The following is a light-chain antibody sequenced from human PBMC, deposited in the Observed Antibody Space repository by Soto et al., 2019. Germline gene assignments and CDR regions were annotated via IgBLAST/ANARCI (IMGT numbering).Light chain of an antibody. J-gene: IGKJ5*01. CDR3: QQSYSTPPA. CDR2: RAS. V-gene: IGKV1-39*01. Sequence: DIQMTQSPSSLSASVGDRVTISCRASQSISTYLNWHQQKPGTAPRLLIYRASTVKTGVPPRFSGSGSGRDFTLTISSLQPEDFATYYCQQSYSTPPAFGQGTRLEIK. CDR1: QSISTY.